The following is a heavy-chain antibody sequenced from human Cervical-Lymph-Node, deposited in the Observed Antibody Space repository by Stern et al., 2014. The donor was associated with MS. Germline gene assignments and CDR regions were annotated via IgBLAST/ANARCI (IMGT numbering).Heavy chain of an antibody. D-gene: IGHD3-10*01. CDR1: GGTFSSSD. Sequence: VQLVQSGAEVQKPGSSVKVSCRASGGTFSSSDISWVRQAPGQGLEWMGGIIPIIGTANYAQKYQGRVTITAGESTSTAYMELSSLRSEDTAIYYCALGGFGHYFEYWGQGTLVTVSS. CDR3: ALGGFGHYFEY. CDR2: IIPIIGTA. V-gene: IGHV1-69*01. J-gene: IGHJ4*02.